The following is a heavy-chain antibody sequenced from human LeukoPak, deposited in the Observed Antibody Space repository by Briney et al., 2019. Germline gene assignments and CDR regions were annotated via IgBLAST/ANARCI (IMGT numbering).Heavy chain of an antibody. J-gene: IGHJ6*03. Sequence: ASVKVSCKASGYTFTGYYMHWVRQAPGQGLEWMGRINPNSGGTNYAQTFQGRGTLTRDTAISTAYVELSRLRSDDTAVYYCARGMGDGSGWPYYYYYYMDVWGKGTTVTVSS. V-gene: IGHV1-2*06. CDR3: ARGMGDGSGWPYYYYYYMDV. CDR2: INPNSGGT. D-gene: IGHD6-19*01. CDR1: GYTFTGYY.